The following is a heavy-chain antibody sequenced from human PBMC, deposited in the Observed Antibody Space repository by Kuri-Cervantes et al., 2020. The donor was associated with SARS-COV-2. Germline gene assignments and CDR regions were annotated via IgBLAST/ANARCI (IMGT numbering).Heavy chain of an antibody. V-gene: IGHV3-30*18. Sequence: GGSLRLSCAASGFTFSKYAVHWLRQAPGKGLEWAAIISFDGIDKYYGDSVKGRFTISRDNSKNTLYLQMNSLRAEDTAVYYCAKEISTTGHRYFYGMDVWGQGTTVTVSS. CDR2: ISFDGIDK. D-gene: IGHD2/OR15-2a*01. J-gene: IGHJ6*02. CDR1: GFTFSKYA. CDR3: AKEISTTGHRYFYGMDV.